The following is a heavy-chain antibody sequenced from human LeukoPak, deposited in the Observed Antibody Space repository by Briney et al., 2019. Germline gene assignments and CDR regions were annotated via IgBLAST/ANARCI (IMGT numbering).Heavy chain of an antibody. CDR1: GFTFSSHA. CDR2: ISGSGGST. J-gene: IGHJ4*02. CDR3: VRHSSGYYYPFDY. V-gene: IGHV3-23*01. Sequence: GGSLRLSCAASGFTFSSHAMSWVRQAPGKGLEWVSAISGSGGSTYYADSVKGRFTISRDNSKNTLYLQMNSLRAEDTAVYYCVRHSSGYYYPFDYWGQGTLVTVSS. D-gene: IGHD3-22*01.